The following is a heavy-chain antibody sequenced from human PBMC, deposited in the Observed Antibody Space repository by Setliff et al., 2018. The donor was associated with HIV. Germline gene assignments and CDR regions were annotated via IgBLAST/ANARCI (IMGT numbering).Heavy chain of an antibody. CDR2: ISSSSSTI. Sequence: GGSLRLSCAASGFTFSSYSMSWIRQAPGKGLEWVSYISSSSSTIYYADSAKGRFTISRDNAKNSLFLQMNSLRAEDTAVYYCASIELAAMVPVDYWGQGTLVTVSS. CDR3: ASIELAAMVPVDY. J-gene: IGHJ4*02. CDR1: GFTFSSYS. D-gene: IGHD5-18*01. V-gene: IGHV3-48*04.